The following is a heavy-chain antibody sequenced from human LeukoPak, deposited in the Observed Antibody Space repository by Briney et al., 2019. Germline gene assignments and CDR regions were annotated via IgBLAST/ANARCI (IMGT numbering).Heavy chain of an antibody. CDR3: VRGAPFDD. D-gene: IGHD4/OR15-4a*01. J-gene: IGHJ4*02. Sequence: GGSLRLSCAASGFTLSDYYMSWIRQAPGKGLEWISTINSISSNTKYADSVKGRFTVSRDNAKNMLYLQMNSLRVDDTAVYYCVRGAPFDDWGQGTLVTVSS. CDR2: INSISSNT. V-gene: IGHV3-11*06. CDR1: GFTLSDYY.